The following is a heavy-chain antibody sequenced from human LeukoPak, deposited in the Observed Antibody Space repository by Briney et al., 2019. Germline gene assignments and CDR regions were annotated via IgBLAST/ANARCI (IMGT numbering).Heavy chain of an antibody. CDR3: ARRRPEAGSPPLGYYYYGMDV. J-gene: IGHJ6*02. CDR2: IYYSGST. V-gene: IGHV4-31*03. Sequence: SGALSLPCTVSGGSISRGVYYWGWIRQHPGTGLEWIGYIYYSGSTYYNPSLKSRVTISVDTSKNPFSLQLSSVTAADTAVYYCARRRPEAGSPPLGYYYYGMDVWGQGTTVTVSS. CDR1: GGSISRGVYY.